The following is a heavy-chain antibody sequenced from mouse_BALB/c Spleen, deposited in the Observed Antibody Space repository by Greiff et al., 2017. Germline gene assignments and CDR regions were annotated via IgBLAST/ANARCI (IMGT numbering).Heavy chain of an antibody. CDR1: GFNIKDYY. D-gene: IGHD2-14*01. J-gene: IGHJ3*01. V-gene: IGHV14-4*02. Sequence: EVQLQQSGAELVRSGASVKLSCTASGFNIKDYYMHWVKQRPEQGLEWIGWIDPENGDTEYAPKFQGKATMTADTSSNTAYLQLSSLTSEDTAVYYSNVGYDVRWFAYWGQGTLVTVSA. CDR3: NVGYDVRWFAY. CDR2: IDPENGDT.